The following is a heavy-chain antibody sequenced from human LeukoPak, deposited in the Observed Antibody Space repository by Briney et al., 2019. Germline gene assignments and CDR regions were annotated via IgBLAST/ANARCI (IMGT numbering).Heavy chain of an antibody. D-gene: IGHD6-13*01. V-gene: IGHV4-39*01. J-gene: IGHJ5*02. CDR3: ARSSGYSSSGGLNWFDT. Sequence: SETLSLTCTVSGGSISSSSYYCGWIRQPPWKGLERIGSIYYSGSTYYNPPLKSRVTISVDTSKNQFSLKLSSVTAADTAVYYCARSSGYSSSGGLNWFDTWGQGTLVTVSS. CDR2: IYYSGST. CDR1: GGSISSSSYY.